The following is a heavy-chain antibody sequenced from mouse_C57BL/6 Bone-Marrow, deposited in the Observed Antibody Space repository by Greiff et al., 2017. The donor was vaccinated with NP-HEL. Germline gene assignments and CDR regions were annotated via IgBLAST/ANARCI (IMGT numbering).Heavy chain of an antibody. CDR3: ARRYGSSEDYAMDD. V-gene: IGHV5-6*01. Sequence: EVQLVESGGDLVKPGGSLKLSCAASGFTFSSYGMSWVRQTPDKRLEWVATISSGGSYTYYPDSVKGRFTISRDNAKNTLYLQMSSLKSEDTAMYYCARRYGSSEDYAMDDWGQGTSVTVSS. J-gene: IGHJ4*01. D-gene: IGHD1-1*01. CDR1: GFTFSSYG. CDR2: ISSGGSYT.